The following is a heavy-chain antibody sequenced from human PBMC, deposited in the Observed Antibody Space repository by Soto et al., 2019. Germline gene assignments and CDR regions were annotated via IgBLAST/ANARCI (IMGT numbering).Heavy chain of an antibody. CDR3: ARRTSGWYLDY. V-gene: IGHV3-23*01. CDR2: ISGSGGST. CDR1: GFTFSSYA. Sequence: EVQLLESGGGLVQPGGSLRLSCAASGFTFSSYAMSWVRQAPGKGLEWVSVISGSGGSTYYADSVKGRFTISRDNSKKPLSLQMNCLKADDTAVYYWARRTSGWYLDYWGEGTLVTVSS. J-gene: IGHJ4*02. D-gene: IGHD6-19*01.